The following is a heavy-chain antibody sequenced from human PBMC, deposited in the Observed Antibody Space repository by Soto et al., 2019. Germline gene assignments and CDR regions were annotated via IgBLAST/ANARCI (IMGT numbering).Heavy chain of an antibody. CDR2: IGTAGDT. CDR3: ARDRSGDCSGGRCYSGAFDI. CDR1: GFTFSSYD. D-gene: IGHD2-15*01. Sequence: PGGSLRLSCTASGFTFSSYDMHWVRQATGKGLEWVSAIGTAGDTYYPGSVKGRFTISRENAKNSLYLQMNSLRAGDTAVYYCARDRSGDCSGGRCYSGAFDIWGQGTMVTVSS. V-gene: IGHV3-13*01. J-gene: IGHJ3*02.